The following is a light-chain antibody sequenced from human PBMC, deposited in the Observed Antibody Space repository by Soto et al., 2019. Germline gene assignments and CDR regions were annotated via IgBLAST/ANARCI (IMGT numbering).Light chain of an antibody. V-gene: IGKV3-11*01. CDR1: QSISSY. CDR2: DAS. Sequence: EIVLTQSPATLSLSPGERATLSCRASQSISSYLAWYQQKPGQAPRLLIYDASNRATGIPARFSGGGTGTDFTLTISXXEPEDFAVYYCQQRSNWPPTFGGGTKVEIK. CDR3: QQRSNWPPT. J-gene: IGKJ4*01.